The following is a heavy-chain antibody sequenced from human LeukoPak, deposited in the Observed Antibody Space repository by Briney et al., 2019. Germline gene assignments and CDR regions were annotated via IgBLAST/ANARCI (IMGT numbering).Heavy chain of an antibody. D-gene: IGHD3-16*01. CDR2: ISSSGSTI. J-gene: IGHJ6*03. Sequence: PGGSLRLSCAASGFTFSSYEMNWVRQAPGKGLEWVSYISSSGSTIYFADSVKGRFTISRDNSKNTLYLQMNSLRAEDTAVYYCARGPYYSDYYYYYMDVWGKGTTVTVSS. V-gene: IGHV3-48*03. CDR3: ARGPYYSDYYYYYMDV. CDR1: GFTFSSYE.